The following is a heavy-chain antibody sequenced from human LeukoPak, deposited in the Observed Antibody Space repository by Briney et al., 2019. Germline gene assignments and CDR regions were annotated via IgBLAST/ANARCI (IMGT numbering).Heavy chain of an antibody. CDR2: INHSGST. D-gene: IGHD3-10*01. CDR1: GGSFSGYY. V-gene: IGHV4-34*01. CDR3: ARGGRLLWFGESPRGIDAFDI. Sequence: SETLSLTCAVYGGSFSGYYWSWIRQPPGKGLEWIGGINHSGSTNYNPSLKSRVTISVDTSKNQFSLKLSSVTAADTAVYYCARGGRLLWFGESPRGIDAFDIWGRGTMVTVSS. J-gene: IGHJ3*02.